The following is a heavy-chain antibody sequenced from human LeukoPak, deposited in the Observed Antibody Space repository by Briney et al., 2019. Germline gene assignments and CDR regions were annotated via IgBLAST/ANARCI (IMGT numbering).Heavy chain of an antibody. CDR2: ISSSSSTI. CDR3: ARVGGSGWSVRYYFDY. D-gene: IGHD6-19*01. J-gene: IGHJ4*02. CDR1: GFTFSSYR. V-gene: IGHV3-48*01. Sequence: GGSLRLSCAASGFTFSSYRMNWVRQAPGKGLEWVSYISSSSSTIYYADSVKGRFTISRDKAKNSLYLQMNNLRAEDTAVYYCARVGGSGWSVRYYFDYWGQGTLVTVSS.